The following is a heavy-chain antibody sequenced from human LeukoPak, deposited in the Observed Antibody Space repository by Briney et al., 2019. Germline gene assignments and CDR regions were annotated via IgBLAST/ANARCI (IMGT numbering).Heavy chain of an antibody. Sequence: GGSLRLSCAASGFTFSSYNMNWVRQAPGKGLEWVSSISTSGTSTYYADSVKGRFTISRDNAKNSLYLQMNSLRAEDTAVYYCAKGITAPTSLPDDDAFDIWGQGTMVTVSS. CDR2: ISTSGTST. CDR1: GFTFSSYN. J-gene: IGHJ3*02. CDR3: AKGITAPTSLPDDDAFDI. V-gene: IGHV3-21*01. D-gene: IGHD6-25*01.